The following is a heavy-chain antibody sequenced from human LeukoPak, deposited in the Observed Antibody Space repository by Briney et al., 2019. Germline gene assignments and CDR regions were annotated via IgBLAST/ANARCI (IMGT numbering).Heavy chain of an antibody. V-gene: IGHV3-23*01. Sequence: GGSLRLSCAASGFTFSSYAMSWVRQAPGKGLEWVSAISGSGGSTYYADSVKGRFTISRDNAKNTLYLQMNSLRAEDTAVYYCAKGMGAREDTDYWGQGTLVTVSS. CDR2: ISGSGGST. CDR1: GFTFSSYA. D-gene: IGHD2-2*02. J-gene: IGHJ4*02. CDR3: AKGMGAREDTDY.